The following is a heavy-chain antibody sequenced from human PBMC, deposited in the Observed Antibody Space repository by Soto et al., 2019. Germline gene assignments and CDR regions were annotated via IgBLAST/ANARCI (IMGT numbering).Heavy chain of an antibody. CDR3: ARESEDLTSNFDY. CDR2: ISSTTNYI. Sequence: GGSLRLSCAASGFTFTRYSMNWVRQAPGKGLEWVSSISSTTNYIYYGDSMKGRFTISRDNAKNSLYLEMNSLRAEDTAVYYCARESEDLTSNFDYWGQGTLVTVFS. J-gene: IGHJ4*02. CDR1: GFTFTRYS. V-gene: IGHV3-21*06.